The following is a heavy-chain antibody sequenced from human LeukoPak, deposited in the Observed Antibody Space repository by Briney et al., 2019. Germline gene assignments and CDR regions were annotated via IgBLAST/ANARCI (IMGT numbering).Heavy chain of an antibody. D-gene: IGHD3-10*01. Sequence: ASVKVSCKASGYTFTGYGISWVRQAPGQGLEWMGWISAYNGNTNYAQKLQGRVTMTTDTSTSTAYMELRSLRSDDTAVYYCARALPGYGSGSYQTRPNYFDYWGQGTLVTVSS. J-gene: IGHJ4*02. CDR3: ARALPGYGSGSYQTRPNYFDY. CDR2: ISAYNGNT. CDR1: GYTFTGYG. V-gene: IGHV1-18*01.